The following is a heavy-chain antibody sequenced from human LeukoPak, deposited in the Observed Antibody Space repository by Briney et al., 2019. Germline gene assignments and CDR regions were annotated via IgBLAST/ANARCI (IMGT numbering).Heavy chain of an antibody. CDR2: ISGSGDAI. J-gene: IGHJ4*02. CDR3: ARTYGSGSLDY. V-gene: IGHV3-48*01. D-gene: IGHD2-15*01. CDR1: GFAFSNHN. Sequence: GGSLRLSCVASGFAFSNHNMDWVRQAPGKGLEWVSYISGSGDAIFYVDSVRGRFTISRDNAKNSVYLQMNSLRAEDTAVYYCARTYGSGSLDYGGQGTLVTVSS.